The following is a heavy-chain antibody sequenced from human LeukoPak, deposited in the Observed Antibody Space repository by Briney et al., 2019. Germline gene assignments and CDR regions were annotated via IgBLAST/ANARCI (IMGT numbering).Heavy chain of an antibody. Sequence: RGSLRLSCAASGFTFSSFGMNWVRQAPGKGLEWVSYISNSGSTIYYADTVKDRFTISRDNAKNSLYLQMNSLRAEDTAVYYCAELGITMIGGVWGKGTTVTISS. D-gene: IGHD3-10*02. CDR3: AELGITMIGGV. J-gene: IGHJ6*04. CDR2: ISNSGSTI. CDR1: GFTFSSFG. V-gene: IGHV3-48*03.